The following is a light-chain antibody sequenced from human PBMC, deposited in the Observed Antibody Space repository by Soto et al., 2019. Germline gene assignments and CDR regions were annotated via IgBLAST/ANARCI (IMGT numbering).Light chain of an antibody. CDR3: QQYNNWPRT. CDR2: DAS. CDR1: QSVSSY. V-gene: IGKV3-11*01. J-gene: IGKJ1*01. Sequence: IVLPQSPATLSLSPGERATLSCRASQSVSSYLAWYQQKPGQAPRLLIYDASNRATGIPARFSGSGSGTEFTLTINSLQSEDFAVYYCQQYNNWPRTFGQGTKVDIK.